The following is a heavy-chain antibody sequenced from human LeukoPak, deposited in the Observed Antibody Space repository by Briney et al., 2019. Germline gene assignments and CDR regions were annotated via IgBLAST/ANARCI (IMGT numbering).Heavy chain of an antibody. CDR2: IYYSGST. Sequence: SETLSLTCTVSGGSISSSSYYWGWIRQPPGKGLEWIGSIYYSGSTYYNPSLKSRVTISVDTSKNQFSLKLSSVTAADTAVYYCARHRSEMPSYNWFDPWGREPWSPSPQ. V-gene: IGHV4-39*01. CDR1: GGSISSSSYY. CDR3: ARHRSEMPSYNWFDP. D-gene: IGHD5-24*01. J-gene: IGHJ5*02.